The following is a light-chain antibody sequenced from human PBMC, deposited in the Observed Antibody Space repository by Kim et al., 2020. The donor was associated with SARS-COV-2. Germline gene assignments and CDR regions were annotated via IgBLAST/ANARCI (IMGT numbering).Light chain of an antibody. Sequence: RATINCKSSQNILYSSNNQNGLAWYQQRPGQPPKLLIAWASTRQSGVPDRFSGSGSETDFTLTISSLQAEDVAVYYCQQYYTTPYTFGQGTKLEI. V-gene: IGKV4-1*01. CDR1: QNILYSSNNQNG. CDR3: QQYYTTPYT. J-gene: IGKJ2*01. CDR2: WAS.